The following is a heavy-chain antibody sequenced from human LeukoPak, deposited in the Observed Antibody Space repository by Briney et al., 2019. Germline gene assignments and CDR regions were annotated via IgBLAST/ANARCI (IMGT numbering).Heavy chain of an antibody. D-gene: IGHD2-2*01. V-gene: IGHV1-18*01. CDR3: ARLPYCSSTSCYPNYYYYYGMDV. CDR2: ISAYNGNT. Sequence: ASVKVSCKASGYTFTSYGISWVRQAPGQGLEWMGWISAYNGNTNYVQKLQGRVTMTTDTSTSTAYMELRSLRSDDTAVYYCARLPYCSSTSCYPNYYYYYGMDVWGQGTTVTVSS. J-gene: IGHJ6*02. CDR1: GYTFTSYG.